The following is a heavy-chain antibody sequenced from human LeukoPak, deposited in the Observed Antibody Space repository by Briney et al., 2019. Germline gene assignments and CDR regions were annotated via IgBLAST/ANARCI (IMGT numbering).Heavy chain of an antibody. CDR1: GFTFSSYG. J-gene: IGHJ4*02. CDR2: IRYDGSNK. V-gene: IGHV3-30*02. CDR3: AKDYGHCSSTSCYGRGIDY. Sequence: GGSLRLSCAASGFTFSSYGMHWVRQAPGKGLEWVAFIRYDGSNKYYADSVKGRFTISRDNSKNTLYLQMNSLRAEDTAVYYCAKDYGHCSSTSCYGRGIDYWGQGTLVTVPS. D-gene: IGHD2-2*01.